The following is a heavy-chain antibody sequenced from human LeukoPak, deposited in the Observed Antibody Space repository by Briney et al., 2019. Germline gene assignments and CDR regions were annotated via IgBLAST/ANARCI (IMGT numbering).Heavy chain of an antibody. V-gene: IGHV4-4*07. CDR3: AREGWDSGSYYYYMDV. Sequence: GSLRLSCAASGFTFSNAWMSWVRQAPGKGLEWIGRIYTSGSTNYNPSLKSRVTMSVDTSKNQFSLKLSSVTAADTAVYYCAREGWDSGSYYYYMDVWGKGTTVTISS. D-gene: IGHD1-26*01. CDR1: GFTFSNAW. J-gene: IGHJ6*03. CDR2: IYTSGST.